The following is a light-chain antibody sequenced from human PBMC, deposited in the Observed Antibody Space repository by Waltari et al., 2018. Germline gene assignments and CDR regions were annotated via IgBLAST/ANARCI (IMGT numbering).Light chain of an antibody. J-gene: IGKJ1*01. CDR2: GAS. Sequence: EIVLTQSPGTLSLSPGERATLSCRASQSVSRALAWYQQKPGQAPSLLISGASNRATGIPVRFSGSGSGTDFSLTISSLEPEDFAVYYCQHYVRLPATFGQGTKVEIK. CDR3: QHYVRLPAT. V-gene: IGKV3-20*01. CDR1: QSVSRA.